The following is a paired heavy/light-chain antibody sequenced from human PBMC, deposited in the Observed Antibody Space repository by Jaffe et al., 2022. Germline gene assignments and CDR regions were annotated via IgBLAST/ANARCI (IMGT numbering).Light chain of an antibody. CDR2: AAS. CDR1: QGISSS. Sequence: DIQLTQSPSFLSASVGDRVTITCRASQGISSSLAWYQQKPGKAPKLLIYAASTLESGVPSRFSGNGSGTEFTLTISSLQPEDFATYYCLELNSYPLTFGQGTKLEIK. J-gene: IGKJ2*01. V-gene: IGKV1-9*01. CDR3: LELNSYPLT.
Heavy chain of an antibody. CDR3: ARQLPWGFDS. Sequence: EVQLSESGGGLVQPGGSLRLSCAASGFTFDSHAMSWVRQAPGRGLEWVSSVNNNDGSTYHADSVKGRFTISRDNSKSTLYLQMNSLRAEDTAIYYCARQLPWGFDSWGQGILVTVSS. J-gene: IGHJ4*02. CDR2: VNNNDGST. V-gene: IGHV3-23*01. D-gene: IGHD1-26*01. CDR1: GFTFDSHA.